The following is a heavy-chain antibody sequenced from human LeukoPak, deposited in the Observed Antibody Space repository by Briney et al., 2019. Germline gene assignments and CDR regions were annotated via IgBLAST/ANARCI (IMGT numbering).Heavy chain of an antibody. CDR1: GYSITTNYY. J-gene: IGHJ6*03. V-gene: IGHV4-38-2*02. D-gene: IGHD1-26*01. Sequence: PSETLSLTCTVSGYSITTNYYWAWICQSPGTVLEWSGSVYHNGETYYNPSLKSRVIISVDTSKDESSLRLTSVTAADTAVYYCVTPRSWELSDMAVWGKGTTVIVSS. CDR2: VYHNGET. CDR3: VTPRSWELSDMAV.